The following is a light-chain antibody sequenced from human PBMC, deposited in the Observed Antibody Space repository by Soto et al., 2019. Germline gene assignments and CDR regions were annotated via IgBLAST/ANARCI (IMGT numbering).Light chain of an antibody. J-gene: IGKJ1*01. V-gene: IGKV3-15*01. CDR3: QHYNAFPWP. CDR1: QSVSSN. Sequence: EIVMTRSPSTLSVSPGERATLSCGASQSVSSNLAWYQQKPGQAPRLLIYGASTRATGIPARFSGSGSGTESTLTIGGLPPDDFETYYCQHYNAFPWPFGQGTKVDIK. CDR2: GAS.